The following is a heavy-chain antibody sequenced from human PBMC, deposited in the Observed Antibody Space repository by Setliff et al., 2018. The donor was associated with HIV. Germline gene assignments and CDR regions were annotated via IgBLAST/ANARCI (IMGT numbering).Heavy chain of an antibody. Sequence: SETLSLTCAVSGYSISSGYYWGWIRQPPGKGLEWIGSIYHSGSTYYNPSLKSRVTISVDTSKNQFSLKLISVTAADTAVYYCARARGDYYGSGNYNWFDPWGQGTLVTVSS. D-gene: IGHD3-10*01. CDR3: ARARGDYYGSGNYNWFDP. V-gene: IGHV4-38-2*01. J-gene: IGHJ5*02. CDR1: GYSISSGYY. CDR2: IYHSGST.